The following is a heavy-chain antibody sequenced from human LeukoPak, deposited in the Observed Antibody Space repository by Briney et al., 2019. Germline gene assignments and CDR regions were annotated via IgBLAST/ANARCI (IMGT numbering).Heavy chain of an antibody. CDR3: ARQRGSYAYDY. CDR2: TYPGNSDT. D-gene: IGHD5-18*01. Sequence: GDSLKISCKHSGYDFTNYWIAWVRQMPGKGLQWMGVTYPGNSDTGYSPSFQGQVTISADKSFSTAYLQWSSLKAPDTAIYYCARQRGSYAYDYWGQGTLVTVSS. V-gene: IGHV5-51*01. CDR1: GYDFTNYW. J-gene: IGHJ4*02.